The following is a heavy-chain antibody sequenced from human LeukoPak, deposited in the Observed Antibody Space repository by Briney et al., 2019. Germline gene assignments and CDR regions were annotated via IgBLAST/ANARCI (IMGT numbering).Heavy chain of an antibody. CDR1: GYTFTSYY. V-gene: IGHV1-46*01. D-gene: IGHD5-18*01. J-gene: IGHJ4*02. Sequence: AASVKVSCKASGYTFTSYYMHWVRQAPGQGLEWMGIINPSGGSTSYAQKLQGRVTMTTDTSTSTAYMELRSLRSDDTAVYYCARLDSYGSGWGQGTLVTVSS. CDR3: ARLDSYGSG. CDR2: INPSGGST.